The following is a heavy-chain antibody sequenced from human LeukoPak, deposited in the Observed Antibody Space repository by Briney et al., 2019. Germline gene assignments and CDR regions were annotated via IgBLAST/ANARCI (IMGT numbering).Heavy chain of an antibody. CDR2: ISSSSSSI. D-gene: IGHD6-6*01. CDR1: GFTFSSYS. V-gene: IGHV3-48*01. CDR3: AREYSSSSGRAAFDI. J-gene: IGHJ3*02. Sequence: GGSLRLSCAASGFTFSSYSMNWVRQAPGKGLEWVSYISSSSSSINYADSVKGRFTISRDNAKNSPYLQMNSLRAEDTAVYYCAREYSSSSGRAAFDIWGQGTMVTVSS.